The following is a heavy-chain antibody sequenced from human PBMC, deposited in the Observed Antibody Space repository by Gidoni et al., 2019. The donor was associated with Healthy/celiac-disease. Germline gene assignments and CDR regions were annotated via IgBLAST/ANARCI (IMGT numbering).Heavy chain of an antibody. D-gene: IGHD5-18*01. CDR1: GFTFSSSS. CDR3: ARRKNLRGYSYGATPFDY. CDR2: ISSSSSYI. Sequence: EVQLVESGGGLVKPGGSLRLSCAASGFTFSSSSMNWVRQAPGKGLEWVSSISSSSSYIYYADSVKGRFTISRDNAKNSLYLQMNSLRAEDTAVYYCARRKNLRGYSYGATPFDYWGQGTLVTVSS. V-gene: IGHV3-21*01. J-gene: IGHJ4*02.